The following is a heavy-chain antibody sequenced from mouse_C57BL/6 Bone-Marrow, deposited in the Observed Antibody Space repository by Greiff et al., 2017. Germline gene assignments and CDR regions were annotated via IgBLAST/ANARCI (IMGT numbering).Heavy chain of an antibody. V-gene: IGHV5-2*01. J-gene: IGHJ4*01. CDR3: AIYYDYDVCYAMDY. D-gene: IGHD2-4*01. CDR1: EYEFPSHD. Sequence: EVQLVESGGGLVQPGESLKLSCESNEYEFPSHDMSWVRKTPEKRLELVAAINSDGGSTYYPDTMERRFIISRDNTKKTLYLQMSSLRSEDTALYYCAIYYDYDVCYAMDYWGQGTSVTVSS. CDR2: INSDGGST.